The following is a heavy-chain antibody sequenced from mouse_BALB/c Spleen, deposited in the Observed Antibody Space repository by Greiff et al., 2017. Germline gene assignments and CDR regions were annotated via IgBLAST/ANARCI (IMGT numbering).Heavy chain of an antibody. Sequence: QVQLQQSGAELARPGASVKMSCKASGYTFTSYTMHWVKQRPGQGLEWIGYINPSSGYTNYNQKFKDKATLTADKSSSTAYMQLSSLTSEDSAVYYCARGPYRYDNYAMDYWGQGTSVTVSS. J-gene: IGHJ4*01. CDR3: ARGPYRYDNYAMDY. CDR1: GYTFTSYT. V-gene: IGHV1-4*01. CDR2: INPSSGYT. D-gene: IGHD2-14*01.